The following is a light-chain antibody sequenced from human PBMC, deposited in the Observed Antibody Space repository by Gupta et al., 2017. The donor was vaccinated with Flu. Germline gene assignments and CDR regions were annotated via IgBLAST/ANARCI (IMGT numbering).Light chain of an antibody. J-gene: IGKJ1*01. CDR3: KQEGNIPWA. V-gene: IGKV2-30*02. CDR1: QDHVHSSINTD. Sequence: VILGQPPSISCSACQDHVHSSINTDVDWFHQRPGQSPRRLIYYISYRDSGVPDRFSGSGSGTDFTLHISRLEAEDFGVYYCKQEGNIPWAFGQGTKVEIK. CDR2: YIS.